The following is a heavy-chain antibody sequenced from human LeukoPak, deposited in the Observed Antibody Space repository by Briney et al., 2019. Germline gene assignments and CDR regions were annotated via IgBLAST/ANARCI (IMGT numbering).Heavy chain of an antibody. D-gene: IGHD3-16*01. CDR1: GFTLGDYY. V-gene: IGHV3-11*01. Sequence: GGSLRLSCAASGFTLGDYYMSWIRQAPGKGLEWVSYISNSGNTIKEADSVKGRFTISRDNAQNSLFLQMKSLRAEDTAVYYCARYRVITNDYFDSWGQGTLVTVSS. J-gene: IGHJ4*02. CDR3: ARYRVITNDYFDS. CDR2: ISNSGNTI.